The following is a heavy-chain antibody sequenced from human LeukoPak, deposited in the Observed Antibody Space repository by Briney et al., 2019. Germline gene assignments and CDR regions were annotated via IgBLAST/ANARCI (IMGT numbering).Heavy chain of an antibody. Sequence: SETLSLTCTVSGGSISSYYWSWIRQPPGKGLEWIGYIYYSGSTNYNPSLKSRVTISVDTSKNQFSLKLSSVTAADTAVYYCARGGSGWYLGLFDYWGQGTLVTVSS. CDR1: GGSISSYY. CDR2: IYYSGST. D-gene: IGHD6-19*01. J-gene: IGHJ4*02. V-gene: IGHV4-59*01. CDR3: ARGGSGWYLGLFDY.